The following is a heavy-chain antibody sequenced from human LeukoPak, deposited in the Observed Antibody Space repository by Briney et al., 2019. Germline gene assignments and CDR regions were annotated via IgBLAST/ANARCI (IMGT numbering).Heavy chain of an antibody. CDR3: ARSPDTIVVVPAAVNPFDY. J-gene: IGHJ4*02. D-gene: IGHD2-2*01. CDR1: GYSFTSYW. CDR2: IYPGDSDT. V-gene: IGHV5-51*01. Sequence: GESLKISCKGSGYSFTSYWIGWVRQMAGKGLEWMGIIYPGDSDTRYSPSFEGQVTISADKSISTAYLQWSSLKASDTAMYYCARSPDTIVVVPAAVNPFDYWGQGTLVTVSS.